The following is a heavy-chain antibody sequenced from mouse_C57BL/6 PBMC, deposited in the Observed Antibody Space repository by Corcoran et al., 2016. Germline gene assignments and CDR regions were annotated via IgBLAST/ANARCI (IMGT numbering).Heavy chain of an antibody. J-gene: IGHJ4*01. CDR1: GYTFTTYG. Sequence: QIQLVQSGPELKKPGETVKISCKASGYTFTTYGMSWVKQAPGKGLKWMGWINTYSGVPTYADDFKGRFAFSLETSASTAYLQINNLKNEDTATYFGARRGLGMGAMDYWGQGTSVTVSS. CDR3: ARRGLGMGAMDY. D-gene: IGHD2-3*01. CDR2: INTYSGVP. V-gene: IGHV9-3*01.